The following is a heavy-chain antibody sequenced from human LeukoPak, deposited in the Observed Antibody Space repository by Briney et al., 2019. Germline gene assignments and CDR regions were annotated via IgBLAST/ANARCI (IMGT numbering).Heavy chain of an antibody. CDR3: ARLVAAAGNAFDI. CDR2: IYYSGGT. J-gene: IGHJ3*02. CDR1: GGSISSYY. Sequence: SETLSLTCTVSGGSISSYYWSWIRQPPGKGLEWIGYIYYSGGTNYNPSLKSRVTISVDTSKNQFSLKLSSVTAADTAVYYCARLVAAAGNAFDIWGQGTMVTVSS. V-gene: IGHV4-59*08. D-gene: IGHD6-13*01.